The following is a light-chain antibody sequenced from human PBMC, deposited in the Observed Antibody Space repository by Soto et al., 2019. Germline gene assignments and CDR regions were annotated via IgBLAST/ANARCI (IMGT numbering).Light chain of an antibody. V-gene: IGKV3-20*01. CDR3: QQYGSSPQT. CDR1: QSVSSSY. Sequence: EIVLTQSPGTLSLSPGERATLSCRASQSVSSSYLAWYQQKPGQAPRLLIYGASSRATGIPDRFSGSGSGTDLTITISRLEPEDFAVYYCQQYGSSPQTFGQGTKVDIK. J-gene: IGKJ1*01. CDR2: GAS.